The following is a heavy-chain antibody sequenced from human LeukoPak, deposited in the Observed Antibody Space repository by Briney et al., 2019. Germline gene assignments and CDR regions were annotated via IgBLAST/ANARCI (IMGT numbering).Heavy chain of an antibody. CDR1: GGTFSSYA. Sequence: ASVKVSCKASGGTFSSYAISWVRQAPGQGLEWMGRIIPILGIANYAQKFQGRVTITADKSTSTAYMELSSLRSEDTAVYYCAGYGVGLGGSYPAPLGYWGQGTLVTVSS. D-gene: IGHD1-26*01. V-gene: IGHV1-69*04. CDR3: AGYGVGLGGSYPAPLGY. CDR2: IIPILGIA. J-gene: IGHJ4*02.